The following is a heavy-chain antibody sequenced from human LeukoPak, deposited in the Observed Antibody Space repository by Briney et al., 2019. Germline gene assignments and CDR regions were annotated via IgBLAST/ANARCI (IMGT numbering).Heavy chain of an antibody. V-gene: IGHV4-59*08. D-gene: IGHD6-19*01. CDR3: ARHGWYYFDY. J-gene: IGHJ4*02. CDR2: ISYSGST. CDR1: GGSFSGYY. Sequence: PSETLSLTCAVYGGSFSGYYWSWLRQPPGKGLEWIGYISYSGSTTYNPSLKSRVTISVDTSKNQFSLRLSSVTAADTAVYYCARHGWYYFDYWGQGTLVTVSS.